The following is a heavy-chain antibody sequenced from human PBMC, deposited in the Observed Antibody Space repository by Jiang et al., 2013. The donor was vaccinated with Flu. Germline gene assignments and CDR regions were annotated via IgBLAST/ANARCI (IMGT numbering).Heavy chain of an antibody. CDR3: TTENCLRCPFGVDY. CDR2: IKSKTDGGTT. D-gene: IGHD4-17*01. J-gene: IGHJ4*02. V-gene: IGHV3-15*01. Sequence: GGLVKPGGSLRLSCAASGFTFSNAWMSWVRQAPGKGLEWVGRIKSKTDGGTTDYAAPVKGRFTISRDDSKNTLYLQMNSLKTEDTAVYYCTTENCLRCPFGVDYWGQGTLVTVSS. CDR1: GFTFSNAW.